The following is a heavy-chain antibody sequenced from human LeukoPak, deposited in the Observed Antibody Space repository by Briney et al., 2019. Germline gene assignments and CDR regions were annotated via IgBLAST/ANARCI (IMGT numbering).Heavy chain of an antibody. V-gene: IGHV3-73*01. CDR2: IRSKANTYAT. Sequence: GGSLRLSCAASGFTFSVSAMHWVRQASGKGLEWVGRIRSKANTYATSYAASVKGRFTISRDDSKNTAYLQMNSLKTEDTAVYYCTSRAAYGPDYWGQGTLVTVSS. J-gene: IGHJ4*02. D-gene: IGHD4-17*01. CDR3: TSRAAYGPDY. CDR1: GFTFSVSA.